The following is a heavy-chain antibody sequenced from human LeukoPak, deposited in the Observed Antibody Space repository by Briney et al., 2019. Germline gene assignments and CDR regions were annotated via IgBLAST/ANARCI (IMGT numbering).Heavy chain of an antibody. V-gene: IGHV1-18*01. CDR1: GYTFTSFG. D-gene: IGHD2-2*02. Sequence: ASVKVSCKASGYTFTSFGISWVRQAPGQRLEWLAWISAYNRNTNYAQNLQGRVTMTTEPSTNPAYMELRSMRSDDTAVYYCGTDCGTSCYTPLDYWGQGTLAPVSS. CDR2: ISAYNRNT. J-gene: IGHJ4*02. CDR3: GTDCGTSCYTPLDY.